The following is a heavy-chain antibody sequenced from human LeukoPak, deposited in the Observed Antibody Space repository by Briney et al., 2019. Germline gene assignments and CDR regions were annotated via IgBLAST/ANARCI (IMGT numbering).Heavy chain of an antibody. D-gene: IGHD3-22*01. V-gene: IGHV3-23*01. CDR2: ISGTSGNT. Sequence: PGGSLRLSCAASGFTFSIYAMSWVRQAPGKGLEWVSSISGTSGNTYYADSVKGRFAISRDNSKDTLYLQMNSLRAEDTALYFCARDDRSGVVVAALDYWGQGILVTVSS. CDR3: ARDDRSGVVVAALDY. J-gene: IGHJ4*02. CDR1: GFTFSIYA.